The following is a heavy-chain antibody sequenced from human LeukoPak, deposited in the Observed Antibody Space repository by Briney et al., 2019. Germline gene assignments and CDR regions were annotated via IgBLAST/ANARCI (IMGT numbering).Heavy chain of an antibody. J-gene: IGHJ5*02. CDR3: ARGWADFWSGYRNWFDP. D-gene: IGHD3-3*01. Sequence: PSETLSLTCTVSGGSISSGDYYWSWIRQPPGKGLEWIGYIYYSGSTYYNPSLKSRVTISVDTPKNQFSLKLSSVTAADTAVYYCARGWADFWSGYRNWFDPWGQGTLVTVSS. V-gene: IGHV4-30-4*01. CDR1: GGSISSGDYY. CDR2: IYYSGST.